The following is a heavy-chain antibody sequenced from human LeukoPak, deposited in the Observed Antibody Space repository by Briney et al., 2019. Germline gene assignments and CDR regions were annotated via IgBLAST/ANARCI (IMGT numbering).Heavy chain of an antibody. CDR1: GYTFTTYY. D-gene: IGHD3-16*02. CDR3: ARDLGPVAGLGELSFEPDY. CDR2: INPSGGIT. J-gene: IGHJ4*02. Sequence: VSVKVSCKASGYTFTTYYMHWVRQAPGQGLEWMGIINPSGGITSYAQKFQGRVTMTRDTSTSTVYMELSSLRSEDTAVYYCARDLGPVAGLGELSFEPDYWGQGTLVTVSS. V-gene: IGHV1-46*01.